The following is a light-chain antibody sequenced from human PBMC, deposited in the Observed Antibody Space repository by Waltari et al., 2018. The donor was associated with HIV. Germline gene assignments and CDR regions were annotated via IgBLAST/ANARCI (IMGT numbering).Light chain of an antibody. CDR2: INSNGSH. J-gene: IGLJ2*01. CDR3: LTWDTGIGV. Sequence: QVVLTQSTSPSASPGASVTLTCTLTSWYSNPAIAGPQPQSEKGPRHLMKINSNGSHNKGDGIPDRFSGSSSGAERYLTISSLQSEDEADYYCLTWDTGIGVFGGGTKLTVL. CDR1: SWYSNPA. V-gene: IGLV4-69*01.